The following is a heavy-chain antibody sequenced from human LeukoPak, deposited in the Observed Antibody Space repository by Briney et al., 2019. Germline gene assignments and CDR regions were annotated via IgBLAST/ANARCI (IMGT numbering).Heavy chain of an antibody. V-gene: IGHV1-18*01. D-gene: IGHD6-13*01. J-gene: IGHJ6*02. CDR2: ISAYNGNT. CDR3: ARGGSSRGYYYYGMDV. Sequence: ASVKVSCKASGYTFTSYGISWVRQAPGQGLEWMGWISAYNGNTNYAQKLQGRVTMTTDTSTSTAYMELRSLRSDDTAVYYCARGGSSRGYYYYGMDVWGQGTTVTVSS. CDR1: GYTFTSYG.